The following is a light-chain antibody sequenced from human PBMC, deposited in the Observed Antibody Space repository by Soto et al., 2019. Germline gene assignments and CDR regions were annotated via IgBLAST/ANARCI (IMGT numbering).Light chain of an antibody. CDR2: WAS. Sequence: DIVMTQSPDSLAVSLGERATINCKSSQSVLYSSNNKNCLAWYQQKPGQSPKLLIYWASTRESGVPDRFSGSGSGTDFTLTISSLQAEDVAVYYCQQYYITPYTFGQGTKLEIK. V-gene: IGKV4-1*01. J-gene: IGKJ2*01. CDR3: QQYYITPYT. CDR1: QSVLYSSNNKNC.